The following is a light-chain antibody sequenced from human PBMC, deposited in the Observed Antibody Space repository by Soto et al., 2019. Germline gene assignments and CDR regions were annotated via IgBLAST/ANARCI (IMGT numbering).Light chain of an antibody. J-gene: IGKJ5*01. CDR1: QTVSTY. CDR2: DAS. V-gene: IGKV3-11*01. Sequence: IMLTQTSCALSLSQRETATLSCRASQTVSTYLAWYQQKPGQAPRLLIYDASNRVPGIPARFRGSGSGTDFTLTISFLEPDDFAVYYCQVPTNLQVTFGEGTRLEIK. CDR3: QVPTNLQVT.